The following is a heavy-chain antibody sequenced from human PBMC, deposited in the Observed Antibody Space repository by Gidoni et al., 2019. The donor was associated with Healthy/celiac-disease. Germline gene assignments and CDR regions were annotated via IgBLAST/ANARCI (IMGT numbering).Heavy chain of an antibody. Sequence: IFGTANYAQKFQGRVTITADESTSTAYMELSSLRSEDTAVYYCVRGYGDYYYYMDVWGKGTTVTVSS. CDR3: VRGYGDYYYYMDV. J-gene: IGHJ6*03. CDR2: IFGTA. D-gene: IGHD5-12*01. V-gene: IGHV1-69*01.